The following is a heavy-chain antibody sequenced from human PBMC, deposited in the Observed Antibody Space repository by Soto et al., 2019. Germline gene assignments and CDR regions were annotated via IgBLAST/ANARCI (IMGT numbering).Heavy chain of an antibody. CDR2: IIPVTETP. J-gene: IGHJ5*02. D-gene: IGHD3-10*01. CDR3: ARGNKGPVHYGPGSQGWYGP. V-gene: IGHV1-69*06. Sequence: QVQLVQSGAEVKKPGSSVRVSCKVSGGTFISHAINWLRQAPGQGLEWMGVIIPVTETPNNAEKFQGRLTITADKSTTTVYMELSSLTLDDTAVYFCARGNKGPVHYGPGSQGWYGPWGQGTLVTVSS. CDR1: GGTFISHA.